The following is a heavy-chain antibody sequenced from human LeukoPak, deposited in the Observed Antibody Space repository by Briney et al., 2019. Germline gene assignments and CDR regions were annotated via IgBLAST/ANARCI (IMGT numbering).Heavy chain of an antibody. Sequence: SETLSLTCAVSGGSISSSNWWSWARPPPGKGLEWMGEIYHSGSTNYNPSLKSRVTISVDKSKNQFSLKLSSVTAADTAVYYCARSSTHLAAAGSEFDYWGQGTLVTVSS. V-gene: IGHV4-4*02. J-gene: IGHJ4*02. D-gene: IGHD6-13*01. CDR3: ARSSTHLAAAGSEFDY. CDR1: GGSISSSNW. CDR2: IYHSGST.